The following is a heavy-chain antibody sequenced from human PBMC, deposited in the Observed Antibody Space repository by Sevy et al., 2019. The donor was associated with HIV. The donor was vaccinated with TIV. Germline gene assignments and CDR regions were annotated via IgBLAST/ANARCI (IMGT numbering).Heavy chain of an antibody. CDR3: AREGSTKPLDY. J-gene: IGHJ4*02. V-gene: IGHV3-23*01. CDR2: LSCGCGEI. Sequence: GGSLRLSCAASGFTFSKYSMSWVRQPPGKGLEWGSTLSCGCGEINYADSVKGRFTISRAKSKSSVYLQMNTLGPAAAAVYDCAREGSTKPLDYWGQGTLVTVSS. CDR1: GFTFSKYS. D-gene: IGHD2-8*01.